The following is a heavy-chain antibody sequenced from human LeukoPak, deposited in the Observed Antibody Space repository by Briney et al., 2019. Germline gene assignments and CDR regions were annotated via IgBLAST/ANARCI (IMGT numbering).Heavy chain of an antibody. Sequence: SETLSLTCTVSGGSISSSSYYWGWIRQPPGKGLEWIGSIYYSGSTYYNPSLKSRVTISVDTSKNQFSLKLSSVTAADTAVYYCARPYDILTGYFDWGQGTLVTVSS. V-gene: IGHV4-39*01. CDR3: ARPYDILTGYFD. CDR2: IYYSGST. J-gene: IGHJ4*02. D-gene: IGHD3-9*01. CDR1: GGSISSSSYY.